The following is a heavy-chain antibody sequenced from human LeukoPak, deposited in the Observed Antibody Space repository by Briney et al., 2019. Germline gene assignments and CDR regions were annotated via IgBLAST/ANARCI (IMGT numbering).Heavy chain of an antibody. Sequence: SETLSLTCTVSGVSISSYYWSCIRQPPGKGLEWIGYIYYSGSTNYNPSLKSRVTISVDTSKNQFSLKLSSVTAADTAVYYCARVSYDSSGYYPDYWGQGTLVTVSS. CDR2: IYYSGST. V-gene: IGHV4-59*01. J-gene: IGHJ4*02. CDR3: ARVSYDSSGYYPDY. D-gene: IGHD3-22*01. CDR1: GVSISSYY.